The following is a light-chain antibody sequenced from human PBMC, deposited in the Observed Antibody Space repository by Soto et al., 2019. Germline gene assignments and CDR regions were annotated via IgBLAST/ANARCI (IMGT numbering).Light chain of an antibody. CDR3: QQYNNWPRT. CDR2: GAF. Sequence: EIVMTQSPATLSVSPGERATLSCRASQSVSSNLPWYQQKPGQAPTLLIYGAFTRATGSPARFSGSGSGTELTLTIVRLQSEDFAVYYCQQYNNWPRTFGQGTKVEIK. V-gene: IGKV3-15*01. J-gene: IGKJ1*01. CDR1: QSVSSN.